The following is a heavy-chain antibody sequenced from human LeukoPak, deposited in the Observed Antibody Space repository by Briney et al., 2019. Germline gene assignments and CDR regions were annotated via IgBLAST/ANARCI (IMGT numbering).Heavy chain of an antibody. CDR2: IIPIFGTA. CDR1: GGTFSSYA. D-gene: IGHD4-17*01. V-gene: IGHV1-69*05. CDR3: ASSYGDYVNFDY. Sequence: SVKVSCKASGGTFSSYAISWVRQAPGQGLEWMGGIIPIFGTANYAQKFQGRVTITTDESTSTAYMELSSLRSEDTAVFYCASSYGDYVNFDYWGQGTLVTVSS. J-gene: IGHJ4*02.